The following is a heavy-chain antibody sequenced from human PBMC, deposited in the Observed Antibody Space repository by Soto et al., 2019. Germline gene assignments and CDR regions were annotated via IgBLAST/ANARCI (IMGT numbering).Heavy chain of an antibody. V-gene: IGHV3-23*01. CDR2: IIDSGGST. CDR3: AKGRSYYYYYGVDV. Sequence: GGSLRLSCAASGCTFSSFAMGWVRQAPGKGLEWVSDIIDSGGSTYYADSVKGRFTISRDNSKSTLYLQMNSLRAEDTALYYCAKGRSYYYYYGVDVWGQGTTVTVSS. J-gene: IGHJ6*02. CDR1: GCTFSSFA.